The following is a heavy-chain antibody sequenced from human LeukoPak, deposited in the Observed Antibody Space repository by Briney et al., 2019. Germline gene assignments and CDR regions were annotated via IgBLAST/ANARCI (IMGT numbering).Heavy chain of an antibody. D-gene: IGHD2-2*01. Sequence: GSLRLSCAASGFTFSSNGMNWVRQAPGKGLEWIGSIYYSGSTYYNPSLKSRVTISVDTSKNQFSLKLSSVTAADTAVYYCARQGDIVVVPAATDAFDIWGQGTMVTVSS. CDR2: IYYSGST. J-gene: IGHJ3*02. CDR1: GFTFSSNGMN. V-gene: IGHV4-39*01. CDR3: ARQGDIVVVPAATDAFDI.